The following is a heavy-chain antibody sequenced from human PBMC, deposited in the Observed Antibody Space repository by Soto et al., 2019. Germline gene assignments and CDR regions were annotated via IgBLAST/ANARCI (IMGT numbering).Heavy chain of an antibody. CDR3: ARGLEGIAAAGTWWFDP. J-gene: IGHJ5*02. D-gene: IGHD6-13*01. CDR2: IYYSGST. Sequence: PSETLSLTCTVSGGSISSYYWSWIRQPPGKGLEWIGYIYYSGSTNYNPSLKSRVTISVDTSKNQFSLKLSSVTAADTAVYYCARGLEGIAAAGTWWFDPWGQGTLVTVSS. CDR1: GGSISSYY. V-gene: IGHV4-59*08.